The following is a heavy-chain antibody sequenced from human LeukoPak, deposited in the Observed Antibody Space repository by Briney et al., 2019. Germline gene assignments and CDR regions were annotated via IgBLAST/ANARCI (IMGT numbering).Heavy chain of an antibody. J-gene: IGHJ4*02. CDR1: GGSFSSGRYY. CDR2: IHTSGST. D-gene: IGHD4-17*01. Sequence: SQTLSLTCTVSGGSFSSGRYYGSWLRQPAGRGPEWLGRIHTSGSTKYNPSLKTRVTISVDTSKNQFSLNLSAVTAADTAVYSCARGTVPTDRYYFDYWGQGTLVTVSS. CDR3: ARGTVPTDRYYFDY. V-gene: IGHV4-61*02.